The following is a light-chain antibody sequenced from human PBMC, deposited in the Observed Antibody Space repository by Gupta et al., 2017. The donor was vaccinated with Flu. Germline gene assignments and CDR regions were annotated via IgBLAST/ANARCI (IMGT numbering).Light chain of an antibody. V-gene: IGKV4-1*01. CDR1: QSVLYNSNNKNY. Sequence: DIVMTQSPDSLAVSLGERATVNCMSSQSVLYNSNNKNYLAWYQQKPGQPPKLLISWASTRESGVPDRFSGSGSGTDFTLTISSLQAEDVAVYYCQQDDSTLITFGQGTRLEIK. CDR3: QQDDSTLIT. CDR2: WAS. J-gene: IGKJ5*01.